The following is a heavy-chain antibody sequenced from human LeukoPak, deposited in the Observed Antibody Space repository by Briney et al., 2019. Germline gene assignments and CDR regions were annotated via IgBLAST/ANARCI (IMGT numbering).Heavy chain of an antibody. CDR2: IYYSGST. J-gene: IGHJ4*02. CDR3: ASTLSYGSGSYSLF. D-gene: IGHD3-10*01. Sequence: PSETLSLTCTVSGGSISSGDYYWSWIRQPPGKGLEWIGYIYYSGSTYYNPSLKSRVTISVDTSKNQFSLKLSSVTAADTAVYYCASTLSYGSGSYSLFWGQGTLVTVSS. V-gene: IGHV4-30-4*08. CDR1: GGSISSGDYY.